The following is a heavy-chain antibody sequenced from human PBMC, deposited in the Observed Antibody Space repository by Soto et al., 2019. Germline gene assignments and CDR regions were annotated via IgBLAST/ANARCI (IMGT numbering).Heavy chain of an antibody. CDR3: ASARHIGP. Sequence: SLRLSCAASGFTFSNYWMSWVRQAPGKGLEWVANIKQDGSESNYADSVKGRFTISRDNAENSLYLQMASLRAEDTAVYYCASARHIGPWGQGTLVTVSS. J-gene: IGHJ5*02. D-gene: IGHD2-21*01. CDR1: GFTFSNYW. V-gene: IGHV3-7*01. CDR2: IKQDGSES.